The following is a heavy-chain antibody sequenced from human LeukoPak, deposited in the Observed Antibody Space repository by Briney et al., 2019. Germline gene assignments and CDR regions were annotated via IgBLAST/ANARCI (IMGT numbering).Heavy chain of an antibody. CDR3: AKGVQGYYFMDV. J-gene: IGHJ6*03. D-gene: IGHD3-10*01. CDR2: ISSSGSTI. Sequence: GGSLRLSCAASGFTFSDYYMSWIRQAPGKGLEWVSYISSSGSTIHYADSVKGRFTISRDNAKNSLYLQMSSLRAEDMAVYYCAKGVQGYYFMDVWGKGTMVTVSS. V-gene: IGHV3-11*01. CDR1: GFTFSDYY.